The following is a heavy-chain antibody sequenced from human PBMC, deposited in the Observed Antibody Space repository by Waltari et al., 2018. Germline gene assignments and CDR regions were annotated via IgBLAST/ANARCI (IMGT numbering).Heavy chain of an antibody. CDR3: ARGRNGYIQDVFDI. Sequence: EVHLVASGGGLVQPGESLRLSCTASGFTFSTANMTWVRQAPGKGLEWVSYISSTTTTYYADYVKGRFTISRDNAKNSLYLQMNSLRAEDTALYYCARGRNGYIQDVFDIWGQGTMVSVSS. V-gene: IGHV3-48*01. CDR1: GFTFSTAN. D-gene: IGHD5-12*01. J-gene: IGHJ3*02. CDR2: ISSTTTT.